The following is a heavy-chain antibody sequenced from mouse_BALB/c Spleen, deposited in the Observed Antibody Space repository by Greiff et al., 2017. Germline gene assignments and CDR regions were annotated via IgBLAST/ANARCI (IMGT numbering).Heavy chain of an antibody. CDR3: ARGPNYYGSSYHAMDY. CDR2: IWAGGST. Sequence: QVQLQQSGPGLVAPSQSLSITCTVSGFSLTSYGVHWVRQPPGKGLEWLGVIWAGGSTNYNSALMSRLSISKDNSKSQVFLKMNSLQTDDTAMYYCARGPNYYGSSYHAMDYWGQGTSVTVSS. D-gene: IGHD1-1*01. V-gene: IGHV2-9*02. CDR1: GFSLTSYG. J-gene: IGHJ4*01.